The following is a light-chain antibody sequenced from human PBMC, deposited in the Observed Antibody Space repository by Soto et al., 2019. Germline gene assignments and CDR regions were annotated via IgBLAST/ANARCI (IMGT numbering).Light chain of an antibody. CDR2: ATS. CDR3: QQYNNWPLIT. J-gene: IGKJ5*01. Sequence: SVLSQSPGTLSLSPGERATLSCRASQSVSSNYLAWYQQKPGQAPRLLIYATSNSATGIPARFSGSGCGTDFTLTISSLQSEDFAVYYCQQYNNWPLITFGQGTRLEIK. CDR1: QSVSSN. V-gene: IGKV3D-15*01.